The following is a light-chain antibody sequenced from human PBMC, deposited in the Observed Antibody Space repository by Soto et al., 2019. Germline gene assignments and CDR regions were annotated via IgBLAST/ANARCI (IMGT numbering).Light chain of an antibody. CDR3: QQYNSYST. Sequence: DIQMTQSPSTLSASVGDRVTITCRASQSISSWLAWYQQKPGKAPKLLIYKASSLESGVPSRFSGSGSGTAFTLTISSLQPDDFSTYYCQQYNSYSTVGGGTKVEIK. V-gene: IGKV1-5*03. CDR1: QSISSW. CDR2: KAS. J-gene: IGKJ4*01.